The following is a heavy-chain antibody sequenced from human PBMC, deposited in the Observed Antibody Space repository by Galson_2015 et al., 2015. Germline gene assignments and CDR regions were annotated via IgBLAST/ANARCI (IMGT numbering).Heavy chain of an antibody. D-gene: IGHD3-9*01. V-gene: IGHV3-53*01. CDR3: ATVTDPLRYFVS. Sequence: SLRLSCAASGFTVSTNYMTWVRQAPGKGLEWLSIIYSGGSTYYADSVKGRFAISRDNSKNTLDLQMNSLRAEDTAVYYCATVTDPLRYFVSWGQGTLVTVSS. CDR1: GFTVSTNY. CDR2: IYSGGST. J-gene: IGHJ4*02.